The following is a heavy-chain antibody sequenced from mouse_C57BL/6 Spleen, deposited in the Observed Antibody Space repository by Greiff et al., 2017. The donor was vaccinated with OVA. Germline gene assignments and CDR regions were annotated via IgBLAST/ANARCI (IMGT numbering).Heavy chain of an antibody. D-gene: IGHD3-1*01. CDR1: GYTFTSYW. J-gene: IGHJ4*01. CDR2: IYPGSGGT. CDR3: ARSGAVYAMDY. Sequence: VQLQQPGAELVKPGASVKMSCKASGYTFTSYWITWVKQRPGQGLEWIGDIYPGSGGTNYNEKFKSKATLTVDTSSSTAYMQLSSLTSEDSAVYYCARSGAVYAMDYWGQGTSVTVSS. V-gene: IGHV1-55*01.